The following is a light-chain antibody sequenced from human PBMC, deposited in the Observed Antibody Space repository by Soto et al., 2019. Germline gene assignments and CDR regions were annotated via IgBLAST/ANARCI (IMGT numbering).Light chain of an antibody. CDR1: RSDIGRYSY. CDR3: SSYSTTSSPHVL. J-gene: IGLJ2*01. V-gene: IGLV2-14*03. Sequence: QSVLAQPASVSGSPGQSITISCTGTRSDIGRYSYVSWYQQHPGKVPRLLIYEVSYRPSGVSARFSGSKSGSTASLTISGLQAEDEADYYCSSYSTTSSPHVLFGGGTKLTVL. CDR2: EVS.